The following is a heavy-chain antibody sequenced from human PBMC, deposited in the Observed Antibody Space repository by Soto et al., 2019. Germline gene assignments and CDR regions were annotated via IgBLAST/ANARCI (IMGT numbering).Heavy chain of an antibody. D-gene: IGHD3-9*01. Sequence: EVQLVESGGGLVQPGESLRLSCAASGFTFSSYWMSWVRQAPGKGLEWVANIKQDGSEKYYVDSVKGRFTISRDNAKNSLYLQMNSLRAEDTAVYYCARDWSYYDILTGYYMTYFDYWGQGTLVTVSS. V-gene: IGHV3-7*01. CDR3: ARDWSYYDILTGYYMTYFDY. J-gene: IGHJ4*02. CDR2: IKQDGSEK. CDR1: GFTFSSYW.